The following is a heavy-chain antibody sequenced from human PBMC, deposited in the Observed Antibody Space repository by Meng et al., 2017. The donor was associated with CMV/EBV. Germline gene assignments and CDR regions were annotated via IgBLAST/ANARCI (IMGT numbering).Heavy chain of an antibody. CDR2: IVVGSGNT. CDR3: AADVPSQDIVVVPAAIG. Sequence: SVKVSCKASGFTFTSSAVQWVRQARGQRLEWIGWIVVGSGNTNYAQKFQERVTITRDMSTSTVYMELSSLRSEDTAVYYCAADVPSQDIVVVPAAIGWGQGTLVTVSS. CDR1: GFTFTSSA. J-gene: IGHJ4*02. V-gene: IGHV1-58*01. D-gene: IGHD2-2*01.